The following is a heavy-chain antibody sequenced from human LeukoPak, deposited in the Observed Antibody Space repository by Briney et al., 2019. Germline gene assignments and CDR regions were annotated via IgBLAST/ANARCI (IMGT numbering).Heavy chain of an antibody. CDR1: GFTFSSYA. D-gene: IGHD3-10*01. J-gene: IGHJ4*02. Sequence: GGSLRLSCAASGFTFSSYAMRWVRQAPGKGLEWVSAISGSGGSTNYADSVKGRFTISRDNSKNTLYLQMNSLRAEDTAVYYCAKAPYYGAGSSFYYFDYWGQGTLVTVSS. CDR3: AKAPYYGAGSSFYYFDY. V-gene: IGHV3-23*01. CDR2: ISGSGGST.